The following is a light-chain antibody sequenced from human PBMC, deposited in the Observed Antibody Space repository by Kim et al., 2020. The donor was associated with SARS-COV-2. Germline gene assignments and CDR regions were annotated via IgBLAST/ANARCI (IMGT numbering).Light chain of an antibody. V-gene: IGLV1-40*01. CDR1: SSNIGAGYD. J-gene: IGLJ1*01. CDR3: QSYDSSLRAYV. CDR2: ANT. Sequence: QTVTIPCTGTSSNIGAGYDVHWYQQLPGTAPKLLIYANTKRPSGVPDRFSGSKSGPSASLTITGLQAEDEADYYCQSYDSSLRAYVFGTGTKVTVL.